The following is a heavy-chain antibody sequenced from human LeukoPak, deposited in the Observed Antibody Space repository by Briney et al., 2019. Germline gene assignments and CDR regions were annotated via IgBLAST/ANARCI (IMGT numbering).Heavy chain of an antibody. V-gene: IGHV4-31*03. CDR3: ARVNERCSGGSCYLHFDY. Sequence: SETLSLTCTVSGGSICSVGYYWSSLSQHPRPGLEWLGYIYYSGSTSYYPSLKSRVTISVDTSKNQFSLKLSSVTAADTAVDYCARVNERCSGGSCYLHFDYWGRGTLVTVSS. CDR2: IYYSGST. D-gene: IGHD2-15*01. J-gene: IGHJ4*02. CDR1: GGSICSVGYY.